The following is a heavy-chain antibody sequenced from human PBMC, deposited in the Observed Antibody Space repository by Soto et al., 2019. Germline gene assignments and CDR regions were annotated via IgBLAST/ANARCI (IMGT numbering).Heavy chain of an antibody. CDR1: GFTFSSYG. CDR3: AKAGKGY. V-gene: IGHV3-30*18. J-gene: IGHJ4*02. CDR2: ISYDGSNK. Sequence: PGGSLRLSCAASGFTFSSYGMHWVRQAPGKGLEWVAVISYDGSNKYYADSVKGRFTISRDNSKNTLYLQMNSLRAEDTAVYYCAKAGKGYWGQGTLVTVSS.